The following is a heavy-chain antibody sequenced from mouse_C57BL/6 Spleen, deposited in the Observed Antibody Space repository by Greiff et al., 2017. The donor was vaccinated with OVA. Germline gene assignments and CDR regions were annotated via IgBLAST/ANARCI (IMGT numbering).Heavy chain of an antibody. CDR3: ARGGESNYDY. Sequence: EVQLQQSGPALVKPGASVKISCKASGYSFTGYYMNWVKQSPEKSLEWIGEINPSTGGTTYNQKFKAKATLTVDKSSSTAYMQLKSLTSEDSAVYYCARGGESNYDYWGQGTTLTVSS. J-gene: IGHJ2*01. CDR1: GYSFTGYY. D-gene: IGHD2-5*01. CDR2: INPSTGGT. V-gene: IGHV1-42*01.